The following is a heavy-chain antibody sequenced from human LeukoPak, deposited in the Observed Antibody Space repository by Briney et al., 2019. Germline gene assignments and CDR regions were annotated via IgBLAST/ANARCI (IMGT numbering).Heavy chain of an antibody. CDR2: ISGSGDNT. V-gene: IGHV3-23*01. CDR1: GFTFSSYA. Sequence: PGGSLRLSCAASGFTFSSYAMSWVRQAPGKGLEWVSGISGSGDNTYYADSVKGRFTISRDNSKNTLYVQVNSLGTEDTAAYYCAKGLTNLGDDWGQGTLVTVSS. J-gene: IGHJ4*02. D-gene: IGHD3-9*01. CDR3: AKGLTNLGDD.